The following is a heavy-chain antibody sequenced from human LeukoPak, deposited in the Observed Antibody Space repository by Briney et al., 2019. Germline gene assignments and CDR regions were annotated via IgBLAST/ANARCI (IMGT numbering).Heavy chain of an antibody. V-gene: IGHV3-66*01. CDR2: IYTSGIT. CDR3: ARDLRGLPFDY. CDR1: GFTVSSNF. J-gene: IGHJ4*02. Sequence: GGSLRLSCAVSGFTVSSNFMSWVRQAPGKGPEWVSVIYTSGITYYADSVRGRFTISRDNAKNSLYLQMNSLRAEDTAVYFCARDLRGLPFDYWGQGTLVTVSS. D-gene: IGHD3/OR15-3a*01.